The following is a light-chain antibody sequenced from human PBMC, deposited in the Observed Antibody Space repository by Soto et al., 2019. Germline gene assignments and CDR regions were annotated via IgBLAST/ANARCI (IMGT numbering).Light chain of an antibody. CDR2: ENN. V-gene: IGLV1-51*02. CDR1: SSNIGNNY. Sequence: QSVLTQPPSVSAAPGQKVTISCSGSSSNIGNNYVSWYQQLPGTAPKLLIYENNKRPSGIPDRFSGSKSGTSATLGITGLQTGDEADYYCGTWDSSLPGEVFGTGTKVTVL. J-gene: IGLJ1*01. CDR3: GTWDSSLPGEV.